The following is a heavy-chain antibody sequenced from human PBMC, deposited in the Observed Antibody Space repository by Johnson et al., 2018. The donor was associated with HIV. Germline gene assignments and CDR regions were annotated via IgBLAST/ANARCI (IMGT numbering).Heavy chain of an antibody. CDR2: IRYDGSNK. J-gene: IGHJ3*02. D-gene: IGHD6-19*01. CDR1: GFTFSSYG. CDR3: AKDRGGGWDACDI. Sequence: QVQLVESGGGVVQPGRSLRLSCAASGFTFSSYGMHWVRQAPGKGLEWVAFIRYDGSNKYYADSVKGRFTISRDNSENTLFLQMNSLRAEDTAVYYCAKDRGGGWDACDIWGQGTMVTVSS. V-gene: IGHV3-30*02.